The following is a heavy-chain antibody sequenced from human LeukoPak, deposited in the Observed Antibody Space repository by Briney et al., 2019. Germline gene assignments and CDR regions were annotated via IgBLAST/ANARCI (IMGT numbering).Heavy chain of an antibody. D-gene: IGHD6-19*01. CDR2: IKHDGSEK. CDR1: GFTFSSYW. CDR3: ARQKQWLAVYYFDY. V-gene: IGHV3-7*01. J-gene: IGHJ4*02. Sequence: GGSLRLSCAASGFTFSSYWMSWVRQAPGKGLEWVANIKHDGSEKYYVDSVKGRFTISRDNAKNSLYLQMNSLRAEDAAVYYCARQKQWLAVYYFDYWGQGTLVTVSS.